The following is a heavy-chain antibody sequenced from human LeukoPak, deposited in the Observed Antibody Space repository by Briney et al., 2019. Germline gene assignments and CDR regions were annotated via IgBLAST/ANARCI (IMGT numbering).Heavy chain of an antibody. V-gene: IGHV5-51*01. CDR2: IYPGDSDT. D-gene: IGHD2-8*01. Sequence: GESLKISCKGSGYSFTSYWIGWVRQMPGKGLEWMGIIYPGDSDTRYSPSFQGQVTISADKSISTAYLQWSSLKASDTAMYYCARLETVYAINGGYFDYWGQGTLVTVSS. CDR3: ARLETVYAINGGYFDY. CDR1: GYSFTSYW. J-gene: IGHJ4*02.